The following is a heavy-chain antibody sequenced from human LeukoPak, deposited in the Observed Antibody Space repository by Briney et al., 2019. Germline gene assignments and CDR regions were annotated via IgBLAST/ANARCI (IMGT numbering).Heavy chain of an antibody. J-gene: IGHJ5*02. CDR2: ISGSGGST. D-gene: IGHD5-18*01. CDR1: GFTFSSYA. Sequence: GGSLRLSRAASGFTFSSYAMSWVRQAPGKGLEWVSAISGSGGSTYYADSVKGRFTISRDNSKNTLYLQMNSLRAEDTAVYYCAKDPGYSYGYLFDPWGQGTLVTVSS. V-gene: IGHV3-23*01. CDR3: AKDPGYSYGYLFDP.